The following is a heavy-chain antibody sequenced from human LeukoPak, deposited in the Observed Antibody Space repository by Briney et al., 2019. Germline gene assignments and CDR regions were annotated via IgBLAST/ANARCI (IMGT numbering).Heavy chain of an antibody. CDR1: GFIFSTYV. Sequence: GGSLRLSCAASGFIFSTYVMSWVRQAPGKGLEWLSYITYSGSETHYADSVKGRFTISRDNAKNSLYLQMNSLRADDTAVYYCARDLAVAASWGRGTLVTVSS. D-gene: IGHD6-19*01. CDR2: ITYSGSET. V-gene: IGHV3-48*01. CDR3: ARDLAVAAS. J-gene: IGHJ5*02.